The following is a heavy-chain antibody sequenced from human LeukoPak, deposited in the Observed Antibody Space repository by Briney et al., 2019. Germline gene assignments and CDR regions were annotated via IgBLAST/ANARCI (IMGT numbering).Heavy chain of an antibody. J-gene: IGHJ4*02. CDR2: INPSGGST. CDR1: GYTISSYY. D-gene: IGHD6-13*01. Sequence: ASVKVSCKASGYTISSYYMHWVRQAPGQGLEWMGIINPSGGSTSYAQKFHGRVTMTRDTSTSTVYIDLSSLTSEDTAVYYCARGPHSSSWPDIPRDYWGQGTLVTVSS. V-gene: IGHV1-46*01. CDR3: ARGPHSSSWPDIPRDY.